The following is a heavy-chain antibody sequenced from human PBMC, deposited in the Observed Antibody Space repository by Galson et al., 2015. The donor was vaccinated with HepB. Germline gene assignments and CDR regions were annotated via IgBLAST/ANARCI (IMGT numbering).Heavy chain of an antibody. Sequence: LRLSCAASGFTFSSYGMSWVRQGPGKGLEWVSVINSGGNTYYADSVKGRFTISRDNSKNTVYLQMNSLRAEDTAVYYCAKRGRRDDHNFDYWGQGTLVTVSS. CDR3: AKRGRRDDHNFDY. J-gene: IGHJ4*02. D-gene: IGHD5-24*01. CDR1: GFTFSSYG. CDR2: INSGGNT. V-gene: IGHV3-23*01.